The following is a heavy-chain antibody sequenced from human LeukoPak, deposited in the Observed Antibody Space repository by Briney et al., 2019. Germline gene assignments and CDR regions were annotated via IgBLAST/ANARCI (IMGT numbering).Heavy chain of an antibody. J-gene: IGHJ4*02. CDR2: IWHDESKK. V-gene: IGHV3-33*01. Sequence: GGSLRLSCAASGFTFSSYGMHWVRQAPGKGLEWVAVIWHDESKKYYADSVEGRFTISRDTSKNTLYLQMNSLRVEDTAVYYCARDGTLGASGSYYNLPDWGQGTLVTVSS. CDR1: GFTFSSYG. CDR3: ARDGTLGASGSYYNLPD. D-gene: IGHD3-10*01.